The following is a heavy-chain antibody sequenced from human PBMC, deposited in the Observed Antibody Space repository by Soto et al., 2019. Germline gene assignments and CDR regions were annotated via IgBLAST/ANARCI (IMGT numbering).Heavy chain of an antibody. Sequence: QVQLVQSGAEVKKPGASVKVSCKASGYTFTSYAMHWVRQAPGQRLEWMGWINAGNGNTKYSQKFQGRVTITRDTSASTAYMELSSLRSEDTAVYYCASEYCSGGNCPLYYGMDVWGQGTTVTVSS. CDR2: INAGNGNT. D-gene: IGHD2-15*01. CDR1: GYTFTSYA. J-gene: IGHJ6*02. V-gene: IGHV1-3*01. CDR3: ASEYCSGGNCPLYYGMDV.